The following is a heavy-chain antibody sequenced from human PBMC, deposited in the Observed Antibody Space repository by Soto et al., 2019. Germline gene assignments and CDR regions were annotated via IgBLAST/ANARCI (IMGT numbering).Heavy chain of an antibody. CDR3: ARSPPYGDYGAADRHWYFDL. Sequence: QVQLQESGPGLVKPSGTLSLTCAVSGGSISSSNWWSWVRQPPGKGLEWIGEIYHSGSTNYNPSLKSRATISVDKAKNQFSLKLSSVTAADTAVYYCARSPPYGDYGAADRHWYFDLWGRGTLVTVSS. CDR2: IYHSGST. D-gene: IGHD4-17*01. J-gene: IGHJ2*01. CDR1: GGSISSSNW. V-gene: IGHV4-4*02.